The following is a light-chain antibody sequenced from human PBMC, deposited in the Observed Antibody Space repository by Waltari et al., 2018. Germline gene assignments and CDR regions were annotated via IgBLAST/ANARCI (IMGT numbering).Light chain of an antibody. V-gene: IGKV3-20*01. Sequence: EIVLTQSPGTLSLSPWERATLSCRASQSVARALAWYQQTPGQPPRLLIYNTYTMATGVPDRFSGGGSGTDFSLTISRLEPEDFAVYYCQNYVRLPATFGQGTKVEIK. CDR2: NTY. CDR3: QNYVRLPAT. J-gene: IGKJ1*01. CDR1: QSVARA.